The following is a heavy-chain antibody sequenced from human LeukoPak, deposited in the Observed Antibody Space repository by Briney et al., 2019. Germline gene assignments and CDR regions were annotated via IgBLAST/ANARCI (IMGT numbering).Heavy chain of an antibody. CDR3: AKDLSIAARRAAFDI. CDR2: ISSSSSTI. D-gene: IGHD6-6*01. CDR1: GFTFSSYS. J-gene: IGHJ3*02. Sequence: GGSLRLSCAASGFTFSSYSMNWVRQAPGKGLEWVSYISSSSSTIYYADSVKGRFTISRDNSKNTLYLQMNSLRAEDTAVYYCAKDLSIAARRAAFDIWGQGTMVTVSS. V-gene: IGHV3-48*01.